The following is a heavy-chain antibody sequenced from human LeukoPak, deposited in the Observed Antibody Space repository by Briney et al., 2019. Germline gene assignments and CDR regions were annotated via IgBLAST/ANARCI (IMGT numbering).Heavy chain of an antibody. CDR3: AKSGGAAAGILSFDY. V-gene: IGHV3-43D*03. CDR1: GFTFDDYA. CDR2: ISWDGGST. J-gene: IGHJ4*02. Sequence: GGSLRLSCAASGFTFDDYAMHWVRQAPGKGLEWVSLISWDGGSTYYADSVKGRFTISRDNSKNSLYLQMNSLRAEDTALYYCAKSGGAAAGILSFDYWGQGTLVTASS. D-gene: IGHD6-13*01.